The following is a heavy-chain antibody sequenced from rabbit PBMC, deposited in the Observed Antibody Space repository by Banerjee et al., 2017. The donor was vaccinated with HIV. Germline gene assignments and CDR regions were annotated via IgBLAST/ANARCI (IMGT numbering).Heavy chain of an antibody. D-gene: IGHD6-1*01. CDR1: GFSFSSSYY. V-gene: IGHV1S43*01. J-gene: IGHJ4*01. CDR2: IDTGSSGST. Sequence: QQQLEESGGDLVKPEGSLTLTCTASGFSFSSSYYMCWVRQAPEKGLELIACIDTGSSGSTWYASWVNGRFTISRSTSLGTVDLKMTSLTAADTATYFCARGYADYTGYGYALYYFDLWGPGTLVTVS. CDR3: ARGYADYTGYGYALYYFDL.